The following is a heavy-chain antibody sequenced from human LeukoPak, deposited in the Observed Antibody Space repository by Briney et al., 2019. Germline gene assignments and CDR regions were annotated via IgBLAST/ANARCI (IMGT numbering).Heavy chain of an antibody. D-gene: IGHD5-18*01. CDR3: TRSGRGYSYGYVGGMDV. Sequence: TLSLTCTVSGGSISSGGYYWSWIRQHPGKGLEWIGYIYYSGSTYYNPSLKSRVTISVDTSKNQFSLKLSSVTAADTAVYYCTRSGRGYSYGYVGGMDVWGQGTTVTVSS. J-gene: IGHJ6*02. CDR1: GGSISSGGYY. V-gene: IGHV4-31*03. CDR2: IYYSGST.